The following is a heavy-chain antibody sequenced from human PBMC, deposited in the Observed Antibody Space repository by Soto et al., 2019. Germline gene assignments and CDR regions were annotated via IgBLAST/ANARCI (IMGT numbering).Heavy chain of an antibody. CDR2: ISYDGNTK. Sequence: GGSLRFSCAASGFTFSDYGVHWVRQASGKGLEWVAIISYDGNTKYYADSVKGRFTISRDNSKNTLYLQMNSLRAEDTAVYYCAKDTSGWYVGFDYWGRGTLVTVSS. J-gene: IGHJ4*02. CDR3: AKDTSGWYVGFDY. V-gene: IGHV3-30*18. D-gene: IGHD6-19*01. CDR1: GFTFSDYG.